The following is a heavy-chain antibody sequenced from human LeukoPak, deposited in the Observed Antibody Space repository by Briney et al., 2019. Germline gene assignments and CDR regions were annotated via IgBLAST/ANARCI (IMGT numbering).Heavy chain of an antibody. CDR1: GGSISNSNYC. V-gene: IGHV4-39*01. D-gene: IGHD3-16*02. CDR2: ISYSGST. CDR3: ARHYVDIRTVGASYYYYGLDV. Sequence: SETLSLTCTVSGGSISNSNYCWGWIRQPPGKGLEWIGSISYSGSTYYSPSLKSRVSISVDTSKNQFSLKVTSVTAADTAVFYCARHYVDIRTVGASYYYYGLDVWGQGTTVTVSS. J-gene: IGHJ6*02.